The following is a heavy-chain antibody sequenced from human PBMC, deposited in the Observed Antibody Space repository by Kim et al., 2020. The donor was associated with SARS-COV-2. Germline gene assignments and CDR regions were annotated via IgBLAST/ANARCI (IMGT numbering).Heavy chain of an antibody. V-gene: IGHV1-46*01. J-gene: IGHJ4*02. D-gene: IGHD5-12*01. CDR3: ARTGLPTYYFDY. Sequence: YAQKFQGRVTMTRDTSTSTVYMELSSLRSEDTAVYYCARTGLPTYYFDYWGQGTLVTVSS.